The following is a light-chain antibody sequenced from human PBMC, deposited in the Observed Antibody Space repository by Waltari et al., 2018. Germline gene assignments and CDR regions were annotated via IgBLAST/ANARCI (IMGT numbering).Light chain of an antibody. CDR1: QSVSSSW. V-gene: IGKV3-20*01. CDR3: QLYDKSRL. CDR2: AAS. Sequence: IVSTQSPGTLSLSPGERATISCRASQSVSSSWLAWYQQKPGQAPRLLIYAASSRVTGIPDRFSGSGSGTDFSLTISRLEPEDFAVYYCQLYDKSRLFGGGTRVEIK. J-gene: IGKJ4*01.